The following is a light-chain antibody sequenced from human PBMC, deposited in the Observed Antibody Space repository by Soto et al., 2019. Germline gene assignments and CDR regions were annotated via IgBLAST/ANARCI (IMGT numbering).Light chain of an antibody. J-gene: IGLJ2*01. Sequence: QLVLTQPPSASATPGQRVTISCFGSNSNLGSYTVNWYRQHPGTAPKLLIYSSNQLPSGVPDRFSASKSGTSASLAISGLQSADEADYYCAAWDDSLNGVAFGGGTKLTVL. CDR1: NSNLGSYT. V-gene: IGLV1-44*01. CDR3: AAWDDSLNGVA. CDR2: SSN.